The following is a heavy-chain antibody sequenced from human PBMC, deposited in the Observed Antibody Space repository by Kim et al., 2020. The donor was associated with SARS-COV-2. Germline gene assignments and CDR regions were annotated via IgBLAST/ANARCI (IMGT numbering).Heavy chain of an antibody. CDR3: TSVPATTFALRDAFDI. D-gene: IGHD1-1*01. V-gene: IGHV3-73*01. Sequence: ERGRFTISRDNAKNAAYLQMNNLKAEDTAVYYCTSVPATTFALRDAFDIWGRGTMVTVSS. J-gene: IGHJ3*02.